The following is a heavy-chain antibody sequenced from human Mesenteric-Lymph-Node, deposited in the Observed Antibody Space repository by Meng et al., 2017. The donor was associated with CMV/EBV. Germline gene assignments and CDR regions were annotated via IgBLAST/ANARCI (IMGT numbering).Heavy chain of an antibody. CDR2: VNPNTGDT. CDR1: GYTFTAYY. Sequence: ASVKVSCKASGYTFTAYYMHWLRQAPGQALEWMGWVNPNTGDTKYAQKFQGRVTMTRDASIYTAYMELNSLRYDDTAVYYCARDRPHDYYILGSLNYRYDSMDVWGQGTTVTVSS. J-gene: IGHJ6*02. CDR3: ARDRPHDYYILGSLNYRYDSMDV. V-gene: IGHV1-2*02. D-gene: IGHD2-21*02.